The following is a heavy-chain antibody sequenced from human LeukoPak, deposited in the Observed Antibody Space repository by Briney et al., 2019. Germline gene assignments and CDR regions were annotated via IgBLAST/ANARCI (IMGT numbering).Heavy chain of an antibody. CDR2: ISNDGSNK. CDR3: AREAYYDREDAFDY. Sequence: GGSLRLSCAASGFTFSRYAMHWVRQAPGMGLAWVAVISNDGSNKYYSESVKGRFTISRDNAKNSLYLQMNSLRAEDTAVYYCAREAYYDREDAFDYWGRGALVTVSS. CDR1: GFTFSRYA. J-gene: IGHJ4*02. V-gene: IGHV3-30*04. D-gene: IGHD3-22*01.